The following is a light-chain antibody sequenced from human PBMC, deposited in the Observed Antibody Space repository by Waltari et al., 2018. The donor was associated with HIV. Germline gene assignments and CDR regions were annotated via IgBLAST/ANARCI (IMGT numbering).Light chain of an antibody. V-gene: IGKV3-20*01. Sequence: VLTQSPGFVSLSPGERATLSCRASEIVSTRYVAWYPEKPGQPPRLLIYGAYSRATGVPDRFRGSGSGRDFTLTINSLESDDFGVYHCQQYGNPPITFGGGTTVEI. CDR3: QQYGNPPIT. J-gene: IGKJ4*01. CDR1: EIVSTRY. CDR2: GAY.